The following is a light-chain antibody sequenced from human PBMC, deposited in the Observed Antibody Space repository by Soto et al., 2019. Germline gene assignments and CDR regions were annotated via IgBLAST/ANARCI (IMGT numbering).Light chain of an antibody. CDR3: QQSYSTRIT. V-gene: IGKV1-39*01. Sequence: DIQMTQSPSSLSASVGDRVTITCRASQSISSYLNWYQQKPGKAPKLLIYAASSLQSAVPSRFSGSGSGTDFTLTISSLQPEDFSTYYCQQSYSTRITFGQGTRLESK. CDR2: AAS. J-gene: IGKJ5*01. CDR1: QSISSY.